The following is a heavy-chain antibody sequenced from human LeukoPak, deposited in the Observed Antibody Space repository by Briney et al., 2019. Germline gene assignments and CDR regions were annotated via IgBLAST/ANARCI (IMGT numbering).Heavy chain of an antibody. CDR3: ARTAVYSSSSRSYYFDY. CDR1: GGSISSGSYY. CDR2: IYTSGST. V-gene: IGHV4-61*02. J-gene: IGHJ4*02. Sequence: SQTLSLTCTVSGGSISSGSYYWSWIRQPAGKGLEWIGRIYTSGSTNYNPSLKSRVTISVDTSKNQFSLKLSSVTAADTAVYYCARTAVYSSSSRSYYFDYWGQGTLVTVSS. D-gene: IGHD6-6*01.